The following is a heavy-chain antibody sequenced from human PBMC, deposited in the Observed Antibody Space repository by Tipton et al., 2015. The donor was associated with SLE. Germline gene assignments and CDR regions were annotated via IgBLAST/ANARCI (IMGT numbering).Heavy chain of an antibody. V-gene: IGHV3-74*01. CDR1: GFPFRNYW. Sequence: SLRLSCAASGFPFRNYWMHWVRQAPGKGLVWVSRMNSDGSSRSYADSVKGRFSISRDNAKNTLYLRMNSLRADDTGVYYCAREGCSGGSCYHNWFDPWGQGTLVTVSS. J-gene: IGHJ5*02. CDR3: AREGCSGGSCYHNWFDP. CDR2: MNSDGSSR. D-gene: IGHD2-15*01.